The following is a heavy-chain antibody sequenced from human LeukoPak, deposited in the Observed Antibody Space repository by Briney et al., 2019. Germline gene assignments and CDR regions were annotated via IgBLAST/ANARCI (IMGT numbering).Heavy chain of an antibody. D-gene: IGHD6-19*01. CDR1: GYTFTSYD. CDR2: MNPNSGNT. Sequence: ASVKVSCKAPGYTFTSYDINWVRQATGQGLEWMGWMNPNSGNTGYAQKFQGRVTMTRNTSISTAYMELSSLRSEDTAVYYCARGHRIAVAGTGDYWGQGTLVTVSS. J-gene: IGHJ4*02. CDR3: ARGHRIAVAGTGDY. V-gene: IGHV1-8*01.